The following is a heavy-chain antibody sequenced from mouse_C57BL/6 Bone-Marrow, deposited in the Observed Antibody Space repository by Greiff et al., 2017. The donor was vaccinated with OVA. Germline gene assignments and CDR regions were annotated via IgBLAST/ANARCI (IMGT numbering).Heavy chain of an antibody. V-gene: IGHV1-82*01. CDR1: GYAFSSSW. J-gene: IGHJ3*01. Sequence: QVQLQQSGPELVKPGASVKISCKASGYAFSSSWMNWVKQRPGKGLEWIGRIYPGDGDTNYNGKFKGKATLTAYKSSSTAYMQLSSLTSEDSAVYFCASNRVHYYGTSWVTYWGQGTLVTVSA. D-gene: IGHD1-2*01. CDR2: IYPGDGDT. CDR3: ASNRVHYYGTSWVTY.